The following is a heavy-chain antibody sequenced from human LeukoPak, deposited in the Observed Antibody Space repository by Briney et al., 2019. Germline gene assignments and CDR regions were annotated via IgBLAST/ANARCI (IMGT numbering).Heavy chain of an antibody. V-gene: IGHV1-69*05. Sequence: ASVKVSCKASGGTFSSYAISWVRQAPGQGLEWMGGIIPIFGTANYAQKFQGRVTITTDESTSTAYMELSSLRSEDTAVYYCAREGNSSGYSQFDIWGQGTMVTVSS. J-gene: IGHJ3*02. CDR2: IIPIFGTA. CDR1: GGTFSSYA. D-gene: IGHD3-22*01. CDR3: AREGNSSGYSQFDI.